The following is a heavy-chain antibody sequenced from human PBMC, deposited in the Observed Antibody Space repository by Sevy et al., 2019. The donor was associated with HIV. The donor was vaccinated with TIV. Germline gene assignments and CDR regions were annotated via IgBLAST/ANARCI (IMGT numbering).Heavy chain of an antibody. D-gene: IGHD3-10*01. CDR1: GYSFSAYF. CDR2: ISPNSGGT. Sequence: ATVKVSCKASGYSFSAYFLHWVGQAPGQGLEWMGRISPNSGGTVYAQKFRGRVTMTRDTSSTTAYMELTRLKSDDTALYYCARASSPTVGAYFDSWGQGAMVTVSS. V-gene: IGHV1-2*06. J-gene: IGHJ4*02. CDR3: ARASSPTVGAYFDS.